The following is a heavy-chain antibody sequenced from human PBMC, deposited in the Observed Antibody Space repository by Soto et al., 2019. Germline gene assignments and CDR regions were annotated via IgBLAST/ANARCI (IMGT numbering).Heavy chain of an antibody. Sequence: SETLSLTCTVSGGSVSSGSYYWSWIRQPPGKGLEWIGYIYYSGSTNYNPSLKSRVTISVDTSKNQFSLKLSSVTAADTAVYYCASSLGYCSGGSCYEFWFDPWGQGTLVTVSS. D-gene: IGHD2-15*01. V-gene: IGHV4-61*01. J-gene: IGHJ5*02. CDR1: GGSVSSGSYY. CDR2: IYYSGST. CDR3: ASSLGYCSGGSCYEFWFDP.